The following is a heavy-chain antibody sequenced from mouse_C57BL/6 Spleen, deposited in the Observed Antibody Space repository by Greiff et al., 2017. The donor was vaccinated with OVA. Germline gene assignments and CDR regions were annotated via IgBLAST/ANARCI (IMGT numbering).Heavy chain of an antibody. J-gene: IGHJ3*01. CDR1: GYTFTSYW. D-gene: IGHD2-1*01. V-gene: IGHV1-52*01. CDR3: ARPYGNYPLAY. Sequence: QVQLQQPGAELVRPGSSVKLSCKASGYTFTSYWMHWVKQRPIQGLEWIGNIDPSDSETHYNQKFKDKATLTVDKSSSTAYLQLSSLTSEDSAVYDCARPYGNYPLAYWGQGTLVTVSA. CDR2: IDPSDSET.